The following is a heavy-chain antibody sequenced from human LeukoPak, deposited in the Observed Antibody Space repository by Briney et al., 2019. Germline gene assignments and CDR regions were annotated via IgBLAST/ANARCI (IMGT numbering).Heavy chain of an antibody. D-gene: IGHD2-15*01. CDR3: ARGRDMVAAIDPTSQNAFDI. V-gene: IGHV4-30-4*08. CDR2: IYYSGST. CDR1: GGSISSGDYY. Sequence: SQTLSLTCTVSGGSISSGDYYWSWIRQPPGKGLEWIGYIYYSGSTYYNPSLKSRVTISVDTSKNQFSLKLSSVTAADTAVYYCARGRDMVAAIDPTSQNAFDIWGQGTMVTVSS. J-gene: IGHJ3*02.